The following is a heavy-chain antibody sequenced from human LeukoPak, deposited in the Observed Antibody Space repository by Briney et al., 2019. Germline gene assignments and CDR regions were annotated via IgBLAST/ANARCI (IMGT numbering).Heavy chain of an antibody. Sequence: SQTLSLTCTVSGGSISSGRYYWSWIRQHPRRSLEWIGGIYYSGSTYYNPSLKSRVTISVDTSKNQFSLKLSSVTAADTAVYYCARDYYVGNPAYYFDYWGQGTLVTVSA. CDR2: IYYSGST. J-gene: IGHJ4*02. CDR3: ARDYYVGNPAYYFDY. V-gene: IGHV4-31*03. CDR1: GGSISSGRYY. D-gene: IGHD4-23*01.